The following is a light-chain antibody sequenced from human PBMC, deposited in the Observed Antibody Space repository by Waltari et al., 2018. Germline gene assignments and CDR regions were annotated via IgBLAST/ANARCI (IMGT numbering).Light chain of an antibody. CDR1: QSLLDNNGYNY. V-gene: IGKV2-28*01. CDR3: TEALQSVT. CDR2: LGS. Sequence: EIVRTQSPLSLPVTPGEPASISCRSSQSLLDNNGYNYLDWYLKKPGQSPQILIYLGSNRASGVPDRFSGSGSGTDFTLKISRVEAEDAGVYCCTEALQSVTFGQGTRLEIK. J-gene: IGKJ5*01.